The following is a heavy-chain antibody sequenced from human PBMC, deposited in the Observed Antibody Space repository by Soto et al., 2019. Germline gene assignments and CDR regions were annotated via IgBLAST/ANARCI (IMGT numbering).Heavy chain of an antibody. V-gene: IGHV1-69*13. CDR1: GGTFSSYA. CDR3: ALSSGYSYGKNFDY. Sequence: ASVKVSCKASGGTFSSYAISWVRQAPGQGLEWMGGIIPIFGTANYAQKFQGRVTITADESTSTAYMELSSLRSEDTAVYYCALSSGYSYGKNFDYWGQGTLVPVSS. CDR2: IIPIFGTA. D-gene: IGHD5-18*01. J-gene: IGHJ4*02.